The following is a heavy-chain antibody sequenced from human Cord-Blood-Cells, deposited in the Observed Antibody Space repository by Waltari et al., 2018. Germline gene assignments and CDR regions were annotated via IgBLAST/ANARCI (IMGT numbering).Heavy chain of an antibody. J-gene: IGHJ6*02. CDR2: CNAGNGNT. D-gene: IGHD2-15*01. Sequence: QVQLVQSGAAVKKPGASVKVSCKASGYTVTSYAMHWVRQAPGQRLGGMGWCNAGNGNTKYSQKFQGRVTITRDTSASTAYMELSSLRSEDTAVYYCARDLTPNTLGYCSGGSCYYYYYGMDVWGQGTTVTVSS. CDR1: GYTVTSYA. CDR3: ARDLTPNTLGYCSGGSCYYYYYGMDV. V-gene: IGHV1-3*01.